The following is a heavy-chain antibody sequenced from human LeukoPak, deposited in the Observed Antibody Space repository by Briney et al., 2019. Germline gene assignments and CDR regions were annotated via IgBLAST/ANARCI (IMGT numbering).Heavy chain of an antibody. CDR2: IYYSGSS. J-gene: IGHJ2*01. CDR1: GVSISGYY. CDR3: ARDSPMVRGLIGYFDL. Sequence: PSETLSLTCTVSGVSISGYYWSWIRQPPGKGLEWIGYIYYSGSSNYNPSLKSRVTISVDTSKNQFSLNLSSVTAAGTAEYYCARDSPMVRGLIGYFDLWGRGTLVTVSS. V-gene: IGHV4-59*01. D-gene: IGHD3-10*01.